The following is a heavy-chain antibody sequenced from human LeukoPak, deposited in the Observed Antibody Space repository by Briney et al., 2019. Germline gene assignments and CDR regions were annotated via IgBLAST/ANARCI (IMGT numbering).Heavy chain of an antibody. CDR3: ARGYYDSSGAPPFDY. V-gene: IGHV3-21*01. CDR1: GFTFSSYS. D-gene: IGHD3-22*01. CDR2: ISSSSSYI. Sequence: PGGSLRLSCAASGFTFSSYSMNWVRQAPGKGLEWVSSISSSSSYIYYADSAKGRFTISRDNVKNSLYLQMNSLRAEDTAVYYCARGYYDSSGAPPFDYWGQGTLVTVSS. J-gene: IGHJ4*02.